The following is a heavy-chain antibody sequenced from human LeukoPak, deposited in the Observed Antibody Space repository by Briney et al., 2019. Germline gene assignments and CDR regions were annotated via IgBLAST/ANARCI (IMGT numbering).Heavy chain of an antibody. CDR3: ARDMPRLYGDYLPLGVESFDP. D-gene: IGHD4-17*01. V-gene: IGHV3-74*01. CDR1: GFTFSSYW. Sequence: GGSLRLSCAASGFTFSSYWMHWVRQAPGKGLVWVSRINSDGSSTSYADSVKGRFTISRDNAKNTLYLQMNSLRAEDTAVYYCARDMPRLYGDYLPLGVESFDPWGQGTLVTVSS. J-gene: IGHJ5*02. CDR2: INSDGSST.